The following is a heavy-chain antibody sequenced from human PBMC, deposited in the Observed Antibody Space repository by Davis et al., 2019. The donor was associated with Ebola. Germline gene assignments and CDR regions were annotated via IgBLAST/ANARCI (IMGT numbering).Heavy chain of an antibody. Sequence: PGGSLRLSCAASGFTFYIHAMTWVRQAPGKGLEWVSSITGGGDYTYYADSVRGRFSIARDTSKNTLYLTMNSLRVDDTAIYYCAKGGFLEDYLDVWGKGTTVTVSS. CDR2: ITGGGDYT. CDR3: AKGGFLEDYLDV. D-gene: IGHD3-3*01. J-gene: IGHJ6*03. V-gene: IGHV3-23*01. CDR1: GFTFYIHA.